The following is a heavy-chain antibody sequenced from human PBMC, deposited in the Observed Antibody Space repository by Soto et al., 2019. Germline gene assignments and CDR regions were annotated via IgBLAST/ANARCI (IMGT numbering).Heavy chain of an antibody. CDR3: ARDLDYGMDV. CDR2: IIPIFGTA. V-gene: IGHV1-69*13. CDR1: GGTFSSYA. Sequence: GASVKVSCKAPGGTFSSYAISWVRQAPGQGLEWMGGIIPIFGTANYAQKFQGRVTITADESTSTAYMELSSLRSEDTAVYYCARDLDYGMDVWGQGTTVTVSS. J-gene: IGHJ6*02.